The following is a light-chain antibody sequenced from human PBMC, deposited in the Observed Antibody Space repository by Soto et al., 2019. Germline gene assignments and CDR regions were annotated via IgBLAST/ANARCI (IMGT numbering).Light chain of an antibody. CDR2: GAS. CDR3: QQYNNWWT. V-gene: IGKV3-15*01. Sequence: EIVMMQTPATLSVSPGERATLSCRASHSVSSNLAWYQQKPGQAPRLLIYGASTRATGIPARFSGSGSGTEFTLTISSLQSEDFAVYYCQQYNNWWTFGQGTMVDIK. J-gene: IGKJ1*01. CDR1: HSVSSN.